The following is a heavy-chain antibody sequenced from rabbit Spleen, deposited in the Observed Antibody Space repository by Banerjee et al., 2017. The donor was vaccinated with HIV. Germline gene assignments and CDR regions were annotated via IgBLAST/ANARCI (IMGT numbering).Heavy chain of an antibody. J-gene: IGHJ6*01. CDR2: IGTGSSGVT. CDR1: GFSFSSGYY. Sequence: QEQLEESGGGLVKPEGSLTLTCTASGFSFSSGYYMGWVRQAPGKGLEWIACIGTGSSGVTYYASWAKSRFTISQTSSTTVTLQMTSLTAADTATYFCARDAGTSFSTYGMDLWGQGTLVTVS. D-gene: IGHD8-1*01. V-gene: IGHV1S45*01. CDR3: ARDAGTSFSTYGMDL.